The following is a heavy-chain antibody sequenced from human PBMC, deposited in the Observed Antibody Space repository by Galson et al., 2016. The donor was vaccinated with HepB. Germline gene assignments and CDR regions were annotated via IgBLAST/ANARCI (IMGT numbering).Heavy chain of an antibody. CDR2: ISHSGGTT. Sequence: SLRLSCAASEFTFSSYAMAWARQAPGKGLEWVSGISHSGGTTYYADSVKGRFTVSRDNSKNTLYLQMSSLRAEDTAVYYCAKDLWVRQQLAYYFDYWGQGTLVTVSS. V-gene: IGHV3-23*01. D-gene: IGHD6-13*01. CDR1: EFTFSSYA. J-gene: IGHJ4*02. CDR3: AKDLWVRQQLAYYFDY.